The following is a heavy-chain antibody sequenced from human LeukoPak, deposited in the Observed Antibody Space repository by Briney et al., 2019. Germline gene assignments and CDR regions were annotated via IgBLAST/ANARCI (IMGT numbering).Heavy chain of an antibody. CDR3: ASTLPYITIFGVVKDYYYGMDV. J-gene: IGHJ6*02. CDR1: GGSFSGYY. Sequence: SETLSLTCAVYGGSFSGYYWSWIRQPPGKGLEWIGEINHSGSTNYNPSLKSRVTISVDTSKNQFSLKLSSVTAADTAVYYCASTLPYITIFGVVKDYYYGMDVWGQGTTVTVSS. D-gene: IGHD3-3*01. V-gene: IGHV4-34*01. CDR2: INHSGST.